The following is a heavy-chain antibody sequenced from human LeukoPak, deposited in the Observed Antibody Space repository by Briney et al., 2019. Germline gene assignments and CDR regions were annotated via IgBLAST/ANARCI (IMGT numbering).Heavy chain of an antibody. J-gene: IGHJ5*01. Sequence: PSETLSLTCTVSGGYISSYYWSWIRQPAGKGLEWIGRIYTSGSTNYNPSLKSRVTMSVDTSKNQFSLKLSSVAAADTAVYYCAREMEVPAAIAYNWFDCWGQGTLVTVSS. D-gene: IGHD2-2*01. CDR2: IYTSGST. CDR3: AREMEVPAAIAYNWFDC. V-gene: IGHV4-4*07. CDR1: GGYISSYY.